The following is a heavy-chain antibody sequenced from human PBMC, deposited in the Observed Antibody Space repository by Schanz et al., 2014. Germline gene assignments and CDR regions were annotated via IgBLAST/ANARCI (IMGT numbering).Heavy chain of an antibody. D-gene: IGHD3-10*01. Sequence: EVQLVESGGGLVKPGGSLRLSCVASGFAFSSFAMTWVRQAPGRGLEWVSSISTSGTYMYIADSLKGRLTISRDDAKKSMYLQMNTLRAEDTAVYYCARWFLIRGVILDSWGQGTLVTVSS. J-gene: IGHJ4*02. CDR1: GFAFSSFA. CDR3: ARWFLIRGVILDS. V-gene: IGHV3-21*01. CDR2: ISTSGTYM.